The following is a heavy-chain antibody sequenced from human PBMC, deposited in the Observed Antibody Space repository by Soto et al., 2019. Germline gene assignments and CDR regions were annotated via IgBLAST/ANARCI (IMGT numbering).Heavy chain of an antibody. J-gene: IGHJ3*02. CDR3: ARDNSRLDYGSGSYYMNAFDI. CDR2: INAGNSNT. Sequence: QVQLVQSGAEVKKPGASVKVSCKASGYTFSNYAMHWVRQAPGQRLEWMGWINAGNSNTKYSQNFQGRVTIARDTSASTAYMELSSLRSEHTAVYYCARDNSRLDYGSGSYYMNAFDIWGQGTMVTVSS. CDR1: GYTFSNYA. D-gene: IGHD3-10*01. V-gene: IGHV1-3*01.